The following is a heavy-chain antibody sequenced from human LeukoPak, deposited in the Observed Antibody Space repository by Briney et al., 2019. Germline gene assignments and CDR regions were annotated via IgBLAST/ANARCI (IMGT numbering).Heavy chain of an antibody. CDR3: ARGRGDSGWWIPYFFDY. D-gene: IGHD6-19*01. CDR2: INEDGSKK. V-gene: IGHV3-7*01. Sequence: PGGSLRLSCAASGFTFSYFWMTWVRQAPGKGLEWVANINEDGSKKYYVDSVKGRFTISRDNVKNSLYLQMNSLRVEDTAVYYCARGRGDSGWWIPYFFDYWGQGNLITVSS. J-gene: IGHJ4*02. CDR1: GFTFSYFW.